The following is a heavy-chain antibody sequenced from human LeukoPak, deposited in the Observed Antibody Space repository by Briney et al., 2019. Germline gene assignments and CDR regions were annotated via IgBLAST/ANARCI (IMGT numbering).Heavy chain of an antibody. CDR2: IFYSGST. J-gene: IGHJ4*02. D-gene: IGHD3-10*01. Sequence: PSETLSLTCTVSGASISSTTYYWGWIRQPPGKGLEWIGNIFYSGSTYYNPSLKSRVTISVDTSKNQFSLKLSSVTAADTAVYYCARHIKLWSKDYNVFDYWGQGTLVTVSS. CDR1: GASISSTTYY. CDR3: ARHIKLWSKDYNVFDY. V-gene: IGHV4-39*01.